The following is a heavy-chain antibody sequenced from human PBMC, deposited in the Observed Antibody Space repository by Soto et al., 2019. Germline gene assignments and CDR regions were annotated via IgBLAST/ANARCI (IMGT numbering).Heavy chain of an antibody. D-gene: IGHD3-10*01. V-gene: IGHV4-4*02. CDR2: IYHSGST. CDR1: GGSISSSNW. Sequence: SETLSLTCAVSGGSISSSNWWSWVRQPPGKGLEWIGKIYHSGSTNYNPSLKSRFTISVDKSKNQFSLKLSSVTAADTAVYYCARVYMVRGTIIRYFDYWGQGTLVTVSS. J-gene: IGHJ4*02. CDR3: ARVYMVRGTIIRYFDY.